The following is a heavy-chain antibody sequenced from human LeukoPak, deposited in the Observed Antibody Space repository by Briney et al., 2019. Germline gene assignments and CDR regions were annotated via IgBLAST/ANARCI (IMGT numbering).Heavy chain of an antibody. CDR2: ISAYNGNT. V-gene: IGHV1-18*01. Sequence: ASVKVSCKASGYTFTSYGISWVRQAPGQGLEWMGWISAYNGNTNYAQKLQGRVTMTTDTSTSTAYMELRSLRSDDTAVYYCARDLPDIVVVPAAIWTKSQESKRVTMVRGVIGPGESDHMDVWGKGTTVTVSS. CDR1: GYTFTSYG. D-gene: IGHD2-2*01. J-gene: IGHJ6*03. CDR3: ARDLPDIVVVPAAIWTKSQESKRVTMVRGVIGPGESDHMDV.